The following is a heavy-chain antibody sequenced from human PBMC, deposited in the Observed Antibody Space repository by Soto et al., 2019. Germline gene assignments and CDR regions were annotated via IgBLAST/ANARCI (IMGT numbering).Heavy chain of an antibody. J-gene: IGHJ3*02. V-gene: IGHV3-30*18. CDR1: GFTFSSYG. D-gene: IGHD6-13*01. Sequence: QVQLVESGGGVVQPGRSLRLSCAASGFTFSSYGMHWVRQAPGKGLEWVAVISYDGSNKYYADSVKGRFTISRDNSKNTLYLQMNSLRAEDTAVYYCAKVIAAAHLHDAFDIWGQGTMVTVSS. CDR3: AKVIAAAHLHDAFDI. CDR2: ISYDGSNK.